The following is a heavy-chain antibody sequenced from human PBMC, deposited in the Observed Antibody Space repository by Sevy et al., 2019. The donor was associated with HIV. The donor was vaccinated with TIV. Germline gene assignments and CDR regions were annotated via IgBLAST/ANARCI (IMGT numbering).Heavy chain of an antibody. CDR3: AREYCSGGSCSDYYYYYMDV. Sequence: GGSLRLSCAASGFTLSSYSMNWVRQAPGKGLEWVSSISSSSSYIYYADSVKGRFTISRDNAKNSLYLQMNSLRAEDTPVYYCAREYCSGGSCSDYYYYYMDVWGKGTTVTVSS. CDR1: GFTLSSYS. J-gene: IGHJ6*03. D-gene: IGHD2-15*01. CDR2: ISSSSSYI. V-gene: IGHV3-21*01.